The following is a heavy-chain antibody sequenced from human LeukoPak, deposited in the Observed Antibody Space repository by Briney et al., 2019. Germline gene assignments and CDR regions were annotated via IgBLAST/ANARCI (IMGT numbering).Heavy chain of an antibody. J-gene: IGHJ5*02. V-gene: IGHV4-4*07. CDR2: IYTSGST. CDR1: SGSISSYY. D-gene: IGHD3-22*01. Sequence: SETLSLTCTVSSGSISSYYWSWIRQPAGKGLEWIGRIYTSGSTNYNPSLKSRVTMSVDTSKNQFSLKLSSVTAADTAVYYCARERYYYDSSGREPVWFDPWGQGTLVTVSS. CDR3: ARERYYYDSSGREPVWFDP.